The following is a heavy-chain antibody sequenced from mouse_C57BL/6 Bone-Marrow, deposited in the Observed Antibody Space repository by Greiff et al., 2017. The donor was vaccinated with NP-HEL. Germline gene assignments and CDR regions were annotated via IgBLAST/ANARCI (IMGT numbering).Heavy chain of an antibody. J-gene: IGHJ2*01. D-gene: IGHD1-1*01. CDR3: EREGVYGSSFFDY. Sequence: QVQLKQPGAELVKPGASVKLSCKASGYTFTSYWMQWVKQRPGQGLEWIGEIDPSDSYTNYNQKFKGKATLTVDTSSSTAYMQLSSLTSEDSAVYYCEREGVYGSSFFDYWGQGTTLTVSS. CDR2: IDPSDSYT. CDR1: GYTFTSYW. V-gene: IGHV1-50*01.